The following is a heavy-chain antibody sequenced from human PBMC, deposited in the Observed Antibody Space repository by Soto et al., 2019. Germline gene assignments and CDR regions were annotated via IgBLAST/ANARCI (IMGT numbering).Heavy chain of an antibody. Sequence: SETLSLTCAVYGGSFSGYYWTWIRQPPGTGLEWIGEINHSGSTNYNPSLKSRVTISVDTSKNQFSLTLTSVTAADTAMYYCARGPTTEKVDSWGQGILVTVSS. V-gene: IGHV4-34*01. CDR1: GGSFSGYY. J-gene: IGHJ4*02. CDR3: ARGPTTEKVDS. CDR2: INHSGST.